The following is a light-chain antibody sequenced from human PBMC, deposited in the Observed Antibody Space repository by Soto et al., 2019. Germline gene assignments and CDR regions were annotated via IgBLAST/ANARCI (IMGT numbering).Light chain of an antibody. CDR3: QTWDTGIQV. J-gene: IGLJ2*01. CDR1: SGHSSYA. Sequence: QSVLTQSPSASASLGASVKLTCTLSSGHSSYAIAWHQQQPEKGPRYLMKLYSDGSHSKGDGIPDRFSGPSSGAERYLIISRLQSEDAADYYCQTWDTGIQVFGGGTKLTVL. CDR2: LYSDGSH. V-gene: IGLV4-69*02.